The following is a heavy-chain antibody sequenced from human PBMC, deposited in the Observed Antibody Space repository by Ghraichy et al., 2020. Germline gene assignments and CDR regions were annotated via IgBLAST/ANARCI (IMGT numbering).Heavy chain of an antibody. D-gene: IGHD1-26*01. CDR2: IWYDGSNK. V-gene: IGHV3-33*01. Sequence: GGSLRLSCAASGFTFSSYGMHWVRQAPGKGLEWVAVIWYDGSNKYYADSVKGRFTISRDNSKNTLYLQMNSLRAEDTAVYYCARPRWDYYYGMDVWGQGTTVTVSS. J-gene: IGHJ6*02. CDR3: ARPRWDYYYGMDV. CDR1: GFTFSSYG.